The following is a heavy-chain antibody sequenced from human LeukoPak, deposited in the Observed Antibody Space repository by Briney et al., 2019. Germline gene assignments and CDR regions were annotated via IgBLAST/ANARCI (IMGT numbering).Heavy chain of an antibody. CDR1: GFTFSSYG. Sequence: PGGSLRLSCAASGFTFSSYGMSWVRQAPGKGLEWVSGIGPSGDKTYYADAVKGRFTISRDNSKNTFYLSMNILRAEDTATYYCARDLGWLQLCFGGQGTLVTVSS. CDR2: IGPSGDKT. CDR3: ARDLGWLQLCF. V-gene: IGHV3-23*01. J-gene: IGHJ4*02. D-gene: IGHD5-24*01.